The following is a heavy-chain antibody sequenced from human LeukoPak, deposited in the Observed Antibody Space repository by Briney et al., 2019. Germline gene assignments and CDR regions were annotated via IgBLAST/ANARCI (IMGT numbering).Heavy chain of an antibody. D-gene: IGHD3-22*01. J-gene: IGHJ4*02. CDR3: ARDHYDSTGYSYYFDY. CDR1: GGSISSYY. Sequence: SETLSLTCTVSGGSISSYYWSWIRQPAGKGLEWIGRFHTSTNANYNPSLKSRVTMSVDTSKNQFSLKLSSVTAADTAVYYCARDHYDSTGYSYYFDYWGQGTLVTVSS. CDR2: FHTSTNA. V-gene: IGHV4-4*07.